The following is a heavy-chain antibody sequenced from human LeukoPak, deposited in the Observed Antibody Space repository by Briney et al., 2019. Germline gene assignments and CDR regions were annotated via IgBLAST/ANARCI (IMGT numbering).Heavy chain of an antibody. V-gene: IGHV4-34*01. CDR2: INHSGST. CDR3: AREQVTIFGVVTMGV. D-gene: IGHD3-3*01. CDR1: GGSFSGYY. J-gene: IGHJ6*02. Sequence: SETLSLTCAVYGGSFSGYYWSWIRQPPGKGLEWIGEINHSGSTNYNPSLKSRVTISVDTSKNQFSLKLSSVTAADTAVYYCAREQVTIFGVVTMGVWGQGTTVTVSS.